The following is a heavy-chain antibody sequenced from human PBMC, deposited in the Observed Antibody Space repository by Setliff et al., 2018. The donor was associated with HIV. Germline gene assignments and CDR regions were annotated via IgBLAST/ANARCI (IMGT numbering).Heavy chain of an antibody. Sequence: PGGSLRLSCAVSGFTFSNSWMTWVRQAPGKGLEWVANIKKDGSDKFYVDSVKGRFAISRDNAKNSLNLEMNRLRAEDTAIYYCASSRPPDDSSGYLDHWGQGTLVTVSS. CDR1: GFTFSNSW. CDR2: IKKDGSDK. CDR3: ASSRPPDDSSGYLDH. V-gene: IGHV3-7*03. D-gene: IGHD3-22*01. J-gene: IGHJ4*01.